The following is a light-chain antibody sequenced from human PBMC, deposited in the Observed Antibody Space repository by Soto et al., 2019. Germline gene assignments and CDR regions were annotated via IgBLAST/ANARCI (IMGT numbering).Light chain of an antibody. CDR2: KAS. V-gene: IGKV1-5*03. J-gene: IGKJ1*01. Sequence: DIQLTQAPSFLSASVGDRVIITCRASQSISSWLAWYQQKPGKAPKLLIYKASSLESGVPSRFSGSGSGTEFTLTISSLQPDDFATYYCQQYNSYTWTFGQGTKVDIK. CDR1: QSISSW. CDR3: QQYNSYTWT.